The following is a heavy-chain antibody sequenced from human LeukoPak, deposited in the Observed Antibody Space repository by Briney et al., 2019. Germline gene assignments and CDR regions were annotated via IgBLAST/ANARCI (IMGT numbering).Heavy chain of an antibody. CDR2: INPNSGGT. CDR3: AREATVTTGWFDP. J-gene: IGHJ5*02. CDR1: GYTFTNYY. Sequence: ASVKVSCKASGYTFTNYYIHWLRQAPGQGLERMGWINPNSGGTNYAQKFQGRVTMTRDTSISTAYMELSRLRSDDTAVYYCAREATVTTGWFDPWGQGTLVTVSS. V-gene: IGHV1-2*02. D-gene: IGHD4-17*01.